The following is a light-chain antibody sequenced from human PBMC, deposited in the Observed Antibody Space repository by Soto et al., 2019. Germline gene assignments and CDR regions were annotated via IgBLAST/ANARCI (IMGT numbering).Light chain of an antibody. CDR3: MQPLQSWT. CDR2: LGS. CDR1: QSLLHSNGYNY. J-gene: IGKJ1*01. Sequence: DIVMTQSPLSLPVTPGEPASISCRSSQSLLHSNGYNYLDWYLQKPGQSPQLRIYLGSNRASGVPDRFSGSGSGTDFTLKISRLEAEDVGVYYCMQPLQSWTFGQGTKVEIK. V-gene: IGKV2-28*01.